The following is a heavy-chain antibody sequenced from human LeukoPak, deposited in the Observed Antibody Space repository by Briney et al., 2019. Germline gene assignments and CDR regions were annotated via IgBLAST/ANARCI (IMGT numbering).Heavy chain of an antibody. CDR1: GFTFSSYE. CDR2: ISSSGSTI. J-gene: IGHJ6*03. D-gene: IGHD6-13*01. V-gene: IGHV3-48*03. CDR3: ARDSLAAASYYYYMDV. Sequence: GGSLRLSCAASGFTFSSYEMNWVRQAPGKGLEGVSYISSSGSTIYYADSVKGRFTISRDNAKNSLYLQMNSLRAEDTAVYYCARDSLAAASYYYYMDVWGKGTTVTVSS.